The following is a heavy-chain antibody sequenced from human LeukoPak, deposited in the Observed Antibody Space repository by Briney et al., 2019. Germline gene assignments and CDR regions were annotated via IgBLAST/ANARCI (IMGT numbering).Heavy chain of an antibody. Sequence: GGSLRLSCAASGFTVSSNYMSWVRQAPGKGLEGVSVIYSGGSTYYADSVKGRFTISRDNSKNTLYLQMNSLRAEDTAVYYCARDYHYDSSGYYYYYMDVWGKGTTVTVSS. V-gene: IGHV3-53*01. CDR1: GFTVSSNY. CDR2: IYSGGST. CDR3: ARDYHYDSSGYYYYYMDV. D-gene: IGHD3-22*01. J-gene: IGHJ6*03.